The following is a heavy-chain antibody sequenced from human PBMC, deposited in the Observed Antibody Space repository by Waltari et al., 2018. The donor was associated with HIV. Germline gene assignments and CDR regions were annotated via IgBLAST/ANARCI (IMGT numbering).Heavy chain of an antibody. CDR3: ARDKTTYYYGSGVSY. Sequence: QVQLVQSGAEVKKPGASVKVSCKASGYTFTSYGISWVRQAPGQGLEWMGWISAYNGNANYAQKLQGRVTMTTDTSTSTAYMELRSLRSDDTAVYYCARDKTTYYYGSGVSYWGQGTLVTVSS. V-gene: IGHV1-18*01. CDR2: ISAYNGNA. J-gene: IGHJ4*02. CDR1: GYTFTSYG. D-gene: IGHD3-10*01.